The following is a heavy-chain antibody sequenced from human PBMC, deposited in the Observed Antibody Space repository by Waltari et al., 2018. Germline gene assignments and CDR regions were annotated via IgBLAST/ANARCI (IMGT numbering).Heavy chain of an antibody. CDR2: ISGSGEST. CDR3: AKNPIVGATWGYGMDV. Sequence: EVQLLESGGGLVQPGGSLRLSCAASGFPFSNYAMGWVRQAPGKGLEWVSSISGSGESTYYADSVKGRFTISRDNSKNTLYLQMNNLRAEDTAVYYCAKNPIVGATWGYGMDVWGQGTTVTVSS. D-gene: IGHD1-26*01. CDR1: GFPFSNYA. J-gene: IGHJ6*02. V-gene: IGHV3-23*01.